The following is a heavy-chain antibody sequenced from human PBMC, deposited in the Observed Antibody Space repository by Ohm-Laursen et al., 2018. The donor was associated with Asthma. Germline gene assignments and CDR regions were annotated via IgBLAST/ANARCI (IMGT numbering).Heavy chain of an antibody. CDR3: ARDFYCSSTSCYAYYYYYGMDV. Sequence: SVKVSCKASGGTFSSYAISWVRQAPGQGLEWMGIINPSGGSTSYAQKFQGRVTMTRDTSTSTVYMELSSLRSEDTAVYYCARDFYCSSTSCYAYYYYYGMDVWGQGTTVTVSS. V-gene: IGHV1-46*01. CDR1: GGTFSSYA. CDR2: INPSGGST. D-gene: IGHD2-2*01. J-gene: IGHJ6*02.